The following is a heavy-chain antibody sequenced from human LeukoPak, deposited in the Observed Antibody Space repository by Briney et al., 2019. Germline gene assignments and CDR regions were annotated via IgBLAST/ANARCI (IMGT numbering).Heavy chain of an antibody. V-gene: IGHV3-15*01. J-gene: IGHJ4*02. D-gene: IGHD2-2*01. CDR1: GFTFSNAW. Sequence: GGSLRLSCAASGFTFSNAWMSWVRQAPGKGLEWIGRIKSNSDDGTTDYAAPVKGRFTISRDDSKITMYLQMNSLKTEDTAVYYCTTALTSGYCSSTICPYYFDFWGQGTLVTVSS. CDR2: IKSNSDDGTT. CDR3: TTALTSGYCSSTICPYYFDF.